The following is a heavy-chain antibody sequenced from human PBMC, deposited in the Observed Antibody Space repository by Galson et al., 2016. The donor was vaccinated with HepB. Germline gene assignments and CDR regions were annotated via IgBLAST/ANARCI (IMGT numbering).Heavy chain of an antibody. Sequence: SVKGRFTISRDNAKNSLYLQMDSLGAEDTAVYYCARDILIRAVNPGAFDYWGQGTLVTVSS. CDR3: ARDILIRAVNPGAFDY. V-gene: IGHV3-21*01. J-gene: IGHJ4*02. D-gene: IGHD3-10*01.